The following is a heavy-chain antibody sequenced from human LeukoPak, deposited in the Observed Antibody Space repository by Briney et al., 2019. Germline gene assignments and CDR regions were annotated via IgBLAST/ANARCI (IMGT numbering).Heavy chain of an antibody. CDR1: GFTFSRYG. D-gene: IGHD4-11*01. CDR3: AKDSSTSNPYYGLDV. J-gene: IGHJ6*02. Sequence: GRSLRLSCEASGFTFSRYGMHWVRQAPGKGLEWVAVISHDGGNEYYADSVKGRFTISRDNSKNTLYLQMDSLRAEDTAVYYCAKDSSTSNPYYGLDVWGQGTTVTVSS. CDR2: ISHDGGNE. V-gene: IGHV3-30-3*01.